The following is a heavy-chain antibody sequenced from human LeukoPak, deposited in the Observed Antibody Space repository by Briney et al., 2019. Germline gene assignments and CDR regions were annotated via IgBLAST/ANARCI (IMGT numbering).Heavy chain of an antibody. D-gene: IGHD6-25*01. CDR3: ARFFEPASSGPWFDP. Sequence: GGSLRLSCAASGFTFSSYGMHWVRQAPGKGLEWVAVIWYDGSNKYYADSVKGRFTISRDNSKNTLYLQMNSLRAEDTAVYYCARFFEPASSGPWFDPWGLGTLVTVSS. CDR1: GFTFSSYG. J-gene: IGHJ5*02. CDR2: IWYDGSNK. V-gene: IGHV3-33*01.